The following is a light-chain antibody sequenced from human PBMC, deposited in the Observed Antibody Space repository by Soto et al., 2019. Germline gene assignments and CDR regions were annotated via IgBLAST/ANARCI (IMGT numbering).Light chain of an antibody. CDR3: AAWDNSLSIYV. CDR1: SSNIGSNS. J-gene: IGLJ1*01. Sequence: QSVLTQPPSASGTPGHWVTISCSGSSSNIGSNSVNWYQQLPGTAPKLLVYSYTQRPSGVPDRFSGSKSGTSASLAISGLQSEDEADYYCAAWDNSLSIYVFGTGTKVTVL. CDR2: SYT. V-gene: IGLV1-44*01.